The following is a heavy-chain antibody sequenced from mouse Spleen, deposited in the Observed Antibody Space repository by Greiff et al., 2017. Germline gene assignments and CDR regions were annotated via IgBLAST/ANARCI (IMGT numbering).Heavy chain of an antibody. D-gene: IGHD6-1*01. J-gene: IGHJ2*01. V-gene: IGHV5-6-2*01. CDR3: ARPYPLGFDY. CDR1: GFTFSSYA. Sequence: EVMLVESGGGLVKPGGSLKLSCAASGFTFSSYAMSWVRQTPEKRLEWVAAINSNGGSTYYPDTVKDRFTISRDNAKNTLYLQMSSLRSEDTALYYCARPYPLGFDYWGQGTTLTVSS. CDR2: INSNGGST.